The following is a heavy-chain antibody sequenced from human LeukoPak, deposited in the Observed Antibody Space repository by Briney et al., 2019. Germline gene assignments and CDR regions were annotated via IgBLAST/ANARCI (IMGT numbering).Heavy chain of an antibody. D-gene: IGHD3-16*01. CDR2: MNPNSGNT. Sequence: WASVKVSCTASGYTFTSYDINWVRQATGQGLEWMGWMNPNSGNTGYSQKFQGRVTITRDTSASTAYMELSSLRSEDTAVYYCARGLWFGGVNMVWGQGTLVAVSS. J-gene: IGHJ4*02. CDR1: GYTFTSYD. V-gene: IGHV1-8*01. CDR3: ARGLWFGGVNMV.